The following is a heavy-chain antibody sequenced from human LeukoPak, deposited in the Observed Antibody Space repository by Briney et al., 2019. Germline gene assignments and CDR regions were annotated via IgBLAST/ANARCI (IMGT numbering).Heavy chain of an antibody. J-gene: IGHJ6*04. D-gene: IGHD3-10*01. V-gene: IGHV3-48*01. CDR1: RFTFSSYG. CDR2: ISSSSSNI. Sequence: PGGSLRLSCAASRFTFSSYGMNWVRQAPGKGLEWVSYISSSSSNIDYAASVKGRFTISRDNVKNSLYLQMNSLRAEDTAVYYCARDRPGSMDVWGKGTTVTVSS. CDR3: ARDRPGSMDV.